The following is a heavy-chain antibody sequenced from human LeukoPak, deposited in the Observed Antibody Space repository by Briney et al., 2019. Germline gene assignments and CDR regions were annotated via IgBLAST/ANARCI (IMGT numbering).Heavy chain of an antibody. CDR1: GYTFTGYY. V-gene: IGHV1-2*02. CDR2: INPNSGGT. CDR3: ASLLPVTEGDY. Sequence: GASVKVSCKASGYTFTGYYMRWVRQAPGQGLEWMGWINPNSGGTNYAQKSQGSVTMTRDTSISTAYMELSRLRSDDTAVYYCASLLPVTEGDYWGQGTLVTVSS. D-gene: IGHD4-17*01. J-gene: IGHJ4*02.